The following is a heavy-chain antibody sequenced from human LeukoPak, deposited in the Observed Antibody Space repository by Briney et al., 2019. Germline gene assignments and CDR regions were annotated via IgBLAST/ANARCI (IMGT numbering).Heavy chain of an antibody. D-gene: IGHD6-13*01. CDR3: AKDRIAAAGTVDY. CDR2: ISYDGSNK. V-gene: IGHV3-30*18. J-gene: IGHJ4*02. Sequence: GRSLRLSCAASGFTFSSYGMHWVRQAPGKGLEWVAVISYDGSNKYYADSVKGRFTISRDNSKNTLYPQMNSLRAEDTAVYYCAKDRIAAAGTVDYWGQGTLVTVSS. CDR1: GFTFSSYG.